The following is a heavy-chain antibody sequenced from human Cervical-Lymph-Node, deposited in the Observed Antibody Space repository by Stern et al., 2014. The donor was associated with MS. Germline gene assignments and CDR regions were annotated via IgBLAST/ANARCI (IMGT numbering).Heavy chain of an antibody. D-gene: IGHD2-21*01. J-gene: IGHJ2*01. CDR3: ARAHIGGGWNFDL. CDR2: IIPFSGRQ. V-gene: IGHV1-69*01. Sequence: VQLVQSGAEVQKPGSSVKVSCKASGGTFTNYAFNWVRQAPGQGLEWMGGIIPFSGRQDYAQKFQDRVRITADATTSTVDMDLISLRPEDTAVYYCARAHIGGGWNFDLWGRGTLVTVSS. CDR1: GGTFTNYA.